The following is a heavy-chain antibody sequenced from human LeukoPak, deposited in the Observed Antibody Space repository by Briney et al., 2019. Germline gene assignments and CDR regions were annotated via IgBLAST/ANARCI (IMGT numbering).Heavy chain of an antibody. Sequence: PSETLSLTCTVSGGSISSYYWSWIRQPPGKGLEWIGYIYYSGSTNYNPSLKSRVTISVDTSKNQFSLKLSSVTAADTAVYYCARVPGITGTSFDPWGQGTLVTVPS. V-gene: IGHV4-59*01. D-gene: IGHD1-20*01. J-gene: IGHJ5*02. CDR2: IYYSGST. CDR1: GGSISSYY. CDR3: ARVPGITGTSFDP.